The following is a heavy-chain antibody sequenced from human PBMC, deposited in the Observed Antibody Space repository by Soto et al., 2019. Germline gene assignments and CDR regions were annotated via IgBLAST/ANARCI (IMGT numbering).Heavy chain of an antibody. V-gene: IGHV1-46*03. J-gene: IGHJ4*02. CDR1: GYTFTSYY. CDR3: ARDRHSNSYYFDY. CDR2: INPSGGST. Sequence: QVQLVQSGAEVKKPGASVKVSCKASGYTFTSYYMHWVRQAPGQGLEWMGIINPSGGSTSYPQKFQGRVPLTRDTSTSTVYMELSSLRSEDTAVYYCARDRHSNSYYFDYWGQGTLVTVSS. D-gene: IGHD4-4*01.